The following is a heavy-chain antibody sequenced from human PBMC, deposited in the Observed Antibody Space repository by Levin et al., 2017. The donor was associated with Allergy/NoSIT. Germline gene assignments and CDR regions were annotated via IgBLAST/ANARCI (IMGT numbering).Heavy chain of an antibody. CDR2: ISYDGSNK. V-gene: IGHV3-30*18. J-gene: IGHJ4*02. D-gene: IGHD6-13*01. CDR1: GFTFSSYG. CDR3: AKSGSSIAGYYFDY. Sequence: GESLKISCTASGFTFSSYGMHWVRQAPGKGLEWVAVISYDGSNKYYADSVKGRFTISRDNSKNTLYLQMNSLRAEDTAVYYCAKSGSSIAGYYFDYWGQGTLVTVSS.